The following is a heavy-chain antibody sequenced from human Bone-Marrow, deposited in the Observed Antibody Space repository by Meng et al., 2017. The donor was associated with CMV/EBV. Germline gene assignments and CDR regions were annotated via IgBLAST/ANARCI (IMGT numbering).Heavy chain of an antibody. Sequence: GGSLRLSCAASGFTFSSYEMNWVRQAPGKGLEWVSYISSSGSTIYYADSVKGRFTISRDNAKNSLYLQMNSLRAEDTAVYYCAREYSGSYGHWFDPWGQGTLVTVSS. D-gene: IGHD1-26*01. CDR3: AREYSGSYGHWFDP. J-gene: IGHJ5*02. CDR1: GFTFSSYE. V-gene: IGHV3-48*03. CDR2: ISSSGSTI.